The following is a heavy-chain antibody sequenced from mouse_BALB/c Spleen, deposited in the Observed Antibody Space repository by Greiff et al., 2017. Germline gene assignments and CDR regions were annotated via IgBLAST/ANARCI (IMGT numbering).Heavy chain of an antibody. V-gene: IGHV1-14*01. D-gene: IGHD1-1*01. J-gene: IGHJ2*01. CDR2: INPYNDGT. CDR3: ARHEDYYGSSYPYYFDY. Sequence: EVQLQQSGPELVKPGASVKMSCKASGYTFTSYVMHWVKQKPGQGLEWIGYINPYNDGTKYNEKFKGKATLTSDKSSSTAYMELSSLTSEDSAVYYCARHEDYYGSSYPYYFDYWGQGTTLTVSS. CDR1: GYTFTSYV.